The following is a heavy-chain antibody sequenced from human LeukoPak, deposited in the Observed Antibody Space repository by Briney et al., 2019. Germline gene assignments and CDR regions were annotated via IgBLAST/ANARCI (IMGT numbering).Heavy chain of an antibody. D-gene: IGHD2-2*01. CDR2: IWYDGSNK. CDR3: AREGGIVVVPAALDY. V-gene: IGHV3-33*01. Sequence: PGRSLRLSCAASGFTFSSYGMHWVRQAPGKGLEWVAVIWYDGSNKYYADSVKGRFTISRDNSKNTLYLQMNSLRAEDTAVYYCAREGGIVVVPAALDYWGQGTLVTVSS. CDR1: GFTFSSYG. J-gene: IGHJ4*02.